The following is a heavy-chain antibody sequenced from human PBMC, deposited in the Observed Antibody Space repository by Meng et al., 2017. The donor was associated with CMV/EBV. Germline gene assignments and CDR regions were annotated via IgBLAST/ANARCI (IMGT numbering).Heavy chain of an antibody. CDR1: GGTFSSYT. V-gene: IGHV1-69*02. J-gene: IGHJ6*02. D-gene: IGHD3-3*01. CDR2: IIPILGIA. Sequence: SVKVSCKASGGTFSSYTISWVRQAPGQGLEWMGRIIPILGIANYAQKFQGRVTITADKSTSTAYMELSSLRSEDTAVYYCARVNGFDFWSGYYTRSYYYYYGMDVRGQGTTVTVSS. CDR3: ARVNGFDFWSGYYTRSYYYYYGMDV.